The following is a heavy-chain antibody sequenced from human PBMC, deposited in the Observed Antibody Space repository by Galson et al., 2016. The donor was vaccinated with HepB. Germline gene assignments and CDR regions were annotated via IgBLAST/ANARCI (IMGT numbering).Heavy chain of an antibody. D-gene: IGHD3-16*01. J-gene: IGHJ3*02. CDR2: IHYSGSS. Sequence: ETLSLTCAVYGGSFSDYYWSWIRQPPGKGLEWIGYIHYSGSSKCNPPLKSRVTMSVDNSQNQFSLRLSSVTAADPAVYYCARWGTYSEKHAFDIWGQGTMVTVSS. CDR1: GGSFSDYY. V-gene: IGHV4-59*01. CDR3: ARWGTYSEKHAFDI.